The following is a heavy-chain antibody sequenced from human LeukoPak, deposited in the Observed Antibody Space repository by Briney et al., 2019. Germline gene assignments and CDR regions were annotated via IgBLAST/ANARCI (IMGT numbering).Heavy chain of an antibody. V-gene: IGHV3-9*01. Sequence: PGGSLRLSCAASGFTFADYAMYWVRQVPGKGLEWVSWVSWDSGRIDYAVSVRGRSTISRDNAKNCVYLQMNSVGSDDTALYYCAKDIRYSSSWCFDYWGQGTLVTVSS. CDR1: GFTFADYA. D-gene: IGHD6-13*01. J-gene: IGHJ4*02. CDR3: AKDIRYSSSWCFDY. CDR2: VSWDSGRI.